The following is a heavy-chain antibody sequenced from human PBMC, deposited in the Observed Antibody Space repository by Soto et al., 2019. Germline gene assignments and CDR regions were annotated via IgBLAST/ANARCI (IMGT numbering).Heavy chain of an antibody. CDR1: GYTFTSYG. CDR2: ISAYNGNT. D-gene: IGHD6-13*01. Sequence: ASVKVSCKASGYTFTSYGISWVRQAPGQGLEWMGWISAYNGNTNYAQKLQGRVTMTTDTSTSTAYMELRSPRSDDTAVYYCARDPGYSSSWYWFDPWGQGTLVTVSS. V-gene: IGHV1-18*01. CDR3: ARDPGYSSSWYWFDP. J-gene: IGHJ5*02.